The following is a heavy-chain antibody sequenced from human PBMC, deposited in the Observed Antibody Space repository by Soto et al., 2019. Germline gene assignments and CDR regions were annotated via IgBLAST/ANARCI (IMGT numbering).Heavy chain of an antibody. Sequence: PSETLSLTCTVSGGSISSYYWSWIRQPPGKGLEWIGYIYYSGSTNYNPSLKSRVTISVDTSKKQFSLKLSSVTAADTAVYYCARARGPLDTVALMLDDYYYYDMYVCAKRTTVTVS. J-gene: IGHJ6*03. CDR2: IYYSGST. D-gene: IGHD5-18*01. V-gene: IGHV4-59*01. CDR1: GGSISSYY. CDR3: ARARGPLDTVALMLDDYYYYDMYV.